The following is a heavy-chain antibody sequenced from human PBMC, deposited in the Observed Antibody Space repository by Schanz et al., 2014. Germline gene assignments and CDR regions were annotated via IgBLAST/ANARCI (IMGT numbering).Heavy chain of an antibody. D-gene: IGHD3-9*01. CDR2: MNPNSGNT. V-gene: IGHV1-8*01. CDR1: GYIFGSHG. Sequence: QVQLVQSAPEVKKPGASVKVSCKASGYIFGSHGMTWVRQAPGQGLEWMGWMNPNSGNTGYAQKFQGRVTMTRHTSISTAYMELSSLRSEDTAVYYCARETTIITGGAFDVWGQGTTVTVSS. J-gene: IGHJ6*02. CDR3: ARETTIITGGAFDV.